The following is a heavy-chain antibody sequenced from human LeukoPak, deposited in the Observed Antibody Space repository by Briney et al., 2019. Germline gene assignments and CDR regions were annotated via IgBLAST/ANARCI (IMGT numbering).Heavy chain of an antibody. Sequence: GGSLRLSCAASGFTFSTYWMSWVRQAPGKGLEWVANIKREGSEKYYGDSVTVRFTISRDNAENSLFLQMNSLRADDTAVYYCAKWGPYCNSNYCPALDYWGQGALVTVSS. CDR1: GFTFSTYW. J-gene: IGHJ4*02. V-gene: IGHV3-7*01. D-gene: IGHD4-4*01. CDR3: AKWGPYCNSNYCPALDY. CDR2: IKREGSEK.